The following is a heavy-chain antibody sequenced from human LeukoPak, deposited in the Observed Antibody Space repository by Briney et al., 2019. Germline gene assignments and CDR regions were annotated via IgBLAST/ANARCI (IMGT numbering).Heavy chain of an antibody. Sequence: GGSLRLSCAASGFTFSSYGMHWVRQAPGKGLEWVAVIWYDGSNKYYADSVKGRFTISRDNSKNTLYLQMNSLRAEDTAVYYCARDRALSIPLDYWGQGTLVTVSS. CDR3: ARDRALSIPLDY. V-gene: IGHV3-33*01. J-gene: IGHJ4*02. CDR1: GFTFSSYG. CDR2: IWYDGSNK.